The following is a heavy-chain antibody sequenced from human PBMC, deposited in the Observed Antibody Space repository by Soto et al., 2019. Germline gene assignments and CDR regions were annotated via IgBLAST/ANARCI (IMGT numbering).Heavy chain of an antibody. Sequence: SETQSLTCAVSGYSISSGYYWGWIRQPPGKGLEWIGSIYHSGSTYYNPFLKSRVTISVDTSKNHFSLRMSSVTAADTAVYYCARESDSGSYYFDYWGRGTLVTVSS. J-gene: IGHJ4*02. V-gene: IGHV4-38-2*02. CDR1: GYSISSGYY. D-gene: IGHD3-10*01. CDR2: IYHSGST. CDR3: ARESDSGSYYFDY.